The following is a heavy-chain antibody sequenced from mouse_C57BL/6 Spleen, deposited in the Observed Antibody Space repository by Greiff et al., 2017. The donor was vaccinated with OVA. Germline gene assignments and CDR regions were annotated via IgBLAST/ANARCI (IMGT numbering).Heavy chain of an antibody. CDR2: INPNNGGT. V-gene: IGHV1-26*01. D-gene: IGHD1-1*01. J-gene: IGHJ2*01. Sequence: VQLQQSGPELVKPGASVKISCKASGYTFTDYYMNWVKQSHGKSLEWIGDINPNNGGTSYNQKFKGKATLTVDKSSSTAYMELRSLTSEDSAVYYCANYYGSSLYFDYWGQGTTLTVSS. CDR1: GYTFTDYY. CDR3: ANYYGSSLYFDY.